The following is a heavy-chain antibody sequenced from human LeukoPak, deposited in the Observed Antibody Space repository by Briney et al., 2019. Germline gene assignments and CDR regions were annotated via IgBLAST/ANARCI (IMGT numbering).Heavy chain of an antibody. J-gene: IGHJ4*02. V-gene: IGHV3-30*02. CDR2: IRDDESSE. CDR3: AKSRHPHISSLDY. Sequence: GGSLRLSCSASGFTFSTYGMHWVRQAPGKGLEWVAFIRDDESSEFYADSVKGRFTISRDNSKNTLFLQMNSLRAEDTASYYCAKSRHPHISSLDYWGQGTLVTASS. D-gene: IGHD2-21*01. CDR1: GFTFSTYG.